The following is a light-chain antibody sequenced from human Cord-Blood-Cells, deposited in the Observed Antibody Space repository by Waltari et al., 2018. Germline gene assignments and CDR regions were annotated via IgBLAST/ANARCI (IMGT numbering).Light chain of an antibody. Sequence: SYELTQPPSVSVSPGQTASITCSGDKLGDKYACWYQQKPGRSPVLVIYQDSKRPAGIPEGFSGSNSGNTATLTISGTQAMDEADYYCQAWDSSTVVFGGGTKLTVL. V-gene: IGLV3-1*01. CDR3: QAWDSSTVV. CDR1: KLGDKY. J-gene: IGLJ2*01. CDR2: QDS.